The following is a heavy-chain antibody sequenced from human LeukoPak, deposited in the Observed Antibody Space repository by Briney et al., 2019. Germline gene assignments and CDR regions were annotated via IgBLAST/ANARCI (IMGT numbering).Heavy chain of an antibody. D-gene: IGHD3-22*01. CDR1: GFSFTSYW. J-gene: IGHJ4*02. CDR3: AKDLRYYYDSPADH. Sequence: GGSLRLSCAASGFSFTSYWMHWVRQPPGKGLVWVSSIIGNGGATYYADSVKGRFTISRDNSQDTLHMQMSSLRDDDTAVYYCAKDLRYYYDSPADHWGQGTLVTVSS. CDR2: IIGNGGAT. V-gene: IGHV3-23*01.